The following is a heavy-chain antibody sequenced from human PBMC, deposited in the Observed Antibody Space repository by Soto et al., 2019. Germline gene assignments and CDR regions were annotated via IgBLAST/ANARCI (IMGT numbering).Heavy chain of an antibody. D-gene: IGHD3-3*01. CDR1: GYTFTSYD. V-gene: IGHV1-8*01. CDR2: MNPNSGNT. CDR3: ARSSDFWSGFYGMDV. Sequence: ASVEVSCKASGYTFTSYDINWVRQATGQGLEWMGWMNPNSGNTGYAQKFQGRVTMTRNTSISTAYMELSSLRSEDTAVYYCARSSDFWSGFYGMDVWGQGTTVTVSS. J-gene: IGHJ6*02.